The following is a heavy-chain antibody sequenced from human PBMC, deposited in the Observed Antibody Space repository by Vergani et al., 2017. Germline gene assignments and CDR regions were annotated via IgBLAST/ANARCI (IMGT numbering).Heavy chain of an antibody. CDR3: ASSVLGTNGLNWFDP. V-gene: IGHV5-51*01. J-gene: IGHJ5*02. D-gene: IGHD1-1*01. Sequence: EVQLVQSGAEVKKPGESLKISCKGSGYRFTSYWIGWVRQMPGKGLEWMGIIYPGDPDTRYSPSFQGQVTISAVKSISPAYLQWSGLKASDTAMYYCASSVLGTNGLNWFDPWGQGTLVTVSS. CDR1: GYRFTSYW. CDR2: IYPGDPDT.